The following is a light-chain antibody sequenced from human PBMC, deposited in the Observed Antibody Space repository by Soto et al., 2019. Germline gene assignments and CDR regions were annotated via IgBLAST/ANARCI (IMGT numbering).Light chain of an antibody. CDR3: QHYGGSPYT. V-gene: IGKV3-20*01. Sequence: EIVLTQSPGTLSLSPGERATLSCRASQSVSSNYLGWYQQKPGQAPRLLIYGASSRATGIPDRFSGSGSGTDFALPISRLEPEAFAVYFCQHYGGSPYTFGQGTKLDIK. J-gene: IGKJ2*01. CDR2: GAS. CDR1: QSVSSNY.